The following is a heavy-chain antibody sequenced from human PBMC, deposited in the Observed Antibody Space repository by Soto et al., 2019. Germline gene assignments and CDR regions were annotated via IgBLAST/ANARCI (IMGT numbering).Heavy chain of an antibody. CDR2: IYSGGST. V-gene: IGHV3-53*04. J-gene: IGHJ4*02. D-gene: IGHD2-2*01. CDR3: ARDSLGYCRSTSCPYFDY. Sequence: VGSLRLSCAASGFTVSSNYMSWVRQAPGKGLEWVSVIYSGGSTYYADSVKGRFTISRHNSKNTLYLQMNSLRAEDTAVYYCARDSLGYCRSTSCPYFDYWGQGTLVTVSS. CDR1: GFTVSSNY.